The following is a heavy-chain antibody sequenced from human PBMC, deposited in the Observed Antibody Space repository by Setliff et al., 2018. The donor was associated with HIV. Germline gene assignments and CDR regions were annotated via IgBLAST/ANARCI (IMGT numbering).Heavy chain of an antibody. Sequence: SVQVSCKTSGGTFSSYGVSWVRQAPGQGLQWMGGIIPIFGTTDYTQRFQGRVTITTDEPATTVYMELSSLRSDDTAVYYCARGRRSDYYDSNGYLYYYFDLWGRGTLVTVSS. CDR2: IIPIFGTT. V-gene: IGHV1-69*05. D-gene: IGHD3-22*01. CDR1: GGTFSSYG. J-gene: IGHJ2*01. CDR3: ARGRRSDYYDSNGYLYYYFDL.